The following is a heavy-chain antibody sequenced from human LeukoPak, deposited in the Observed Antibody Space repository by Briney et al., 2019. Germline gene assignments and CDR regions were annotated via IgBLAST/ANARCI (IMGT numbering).Heavy chain of an antibody. CDR1: GYTLTELS. CDR3: ATWRIVPAKGRSYYFDY. CDR2: FDPEDGET. V-gene: IGHV1-24*01. D-gene: IGHD2-2*01. Sequence: GASVKVSCKVSGYTLTELSMHWVRQAPGKELEWMGGFDPEDGETIYAQKFQGRVTMTEDTSTDTAYMELSSLRSEDTAVYYCATWRIVPAKGRSYYFDYWGQGTLVTVSS. J-gene: IGHJ4*02.